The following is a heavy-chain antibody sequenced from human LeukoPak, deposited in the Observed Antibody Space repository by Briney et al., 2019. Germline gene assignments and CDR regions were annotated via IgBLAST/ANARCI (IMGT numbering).Heavy chain of an antibody. Sequence: GGSLRLSCAASGFTFSNYAMHWVRQAPGKGLEWVAVISYDGSNKYSVKGRFTISRDNSKNTLYLQMNSLRAEDTAVYYCARAAAIGPPDAFDIWGQGTMVTVSS. CDR3: ARAAAIGPPDAFDI. CDR2: ISYDGSNK. CDR1: GFTFSNYA. J-gene: IGHJ3*02. D-gene: IGHD5-18*01. V-gene: IGHV3-30*04.